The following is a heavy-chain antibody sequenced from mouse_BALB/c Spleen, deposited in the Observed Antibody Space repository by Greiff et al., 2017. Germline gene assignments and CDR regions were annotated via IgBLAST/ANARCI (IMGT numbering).Heavy chain of an antibody. D-gene: IGHD2-10*01. V-gene: IGHV1S22*01. CDR2: IYPGSGST. CDR3: TRGAYYGNYVAMDY. Sequence: LQQPGSELVRPGASVKLSCKASGYTFTSYWMHWVKQRHGQGLEWIGNIYPGSGSTNYDEKFKSKGTLTVDTSSSTAYMHLSSLTSEDSAVYYCTRGAYYGNYVAMDYWGQGTSVTVSS. CDR1: GYTFTSYW. J-gene: IGHJ4*01.